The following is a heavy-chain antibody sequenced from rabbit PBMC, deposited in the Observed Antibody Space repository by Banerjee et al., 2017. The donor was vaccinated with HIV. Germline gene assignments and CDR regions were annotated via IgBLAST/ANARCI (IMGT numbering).Heavy chain of an antibody. CDR2: IYTGDGNT. V-gene: IGHV1S45*01. CDR1: GFSFSNKYV. D-gene: IGHD4-1*01. CDR3: ARDLAGVIGWNFDL. J-gene: IGHJ4*01. Sequence: QEQLEESGGGLVQPEGSLTLTCTASGFSFSNKYVMCWVRQAPGKGLEWITCIYTGDGNTHYASWAKGRFTISKTSSTVDLQMTSLTAADTATYFCARDLAGVIGWNFDLWGPGTLVTVS.